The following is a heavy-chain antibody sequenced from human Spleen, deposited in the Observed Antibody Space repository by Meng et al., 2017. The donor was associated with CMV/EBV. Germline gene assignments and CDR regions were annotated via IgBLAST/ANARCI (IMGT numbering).Heavy chain of an antibody. Sequence: GESLKISCAASGFTFSSYWMHWVRQAPGKGLVWVSRINSDGSSTRYADSVKGRFTISRDNAKNTLYLQMSSLRAEDTAVYYCARKSIRGRDYYGMDVWGQGTTVTVSS. D-gene: IGHD3-16*01. J-gene: IGHJ6*02. V-gene: IGHV3-74*01. CDR3: ARKSIRGRDYYGMDV. CDR2: INSDGSST. CDR1: GFTFSSYW.